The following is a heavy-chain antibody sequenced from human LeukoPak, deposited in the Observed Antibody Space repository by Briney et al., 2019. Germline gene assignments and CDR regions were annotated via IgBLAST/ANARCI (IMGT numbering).Heavy chain of an antibody. CDR1: GFTFSSYE. CDR2: ISSSGSTI. J-gene: IGHJ4*02. V-gene: IGHV3-48*03. Sequence: GGSLRLSCAASGFTFSSYEMNWVRQAPGKGLEWVSYISSSGSTIYYADSVKGRFTISRDNAKNSLYLQMNSLRAEDTAVYYCARATYCDILTGLDYWGQGTLVTVSS. CDR3: ARATYCDILTGLDY. D-gene: IGHD3-9*01.